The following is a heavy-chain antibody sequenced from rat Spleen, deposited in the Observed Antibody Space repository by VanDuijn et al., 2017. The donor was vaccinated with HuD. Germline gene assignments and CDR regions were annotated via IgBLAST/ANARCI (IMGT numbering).Heavy chain of an antibody. Sequence: EVQLVESGGGLVQPGRSLKLTCVASGITFTNYWMTWIRQAPGKGLEWVASISNTGDTYYPDSVKGRFSVSRDNTKSTLYLQMDSLRSEDTATYYCARHGYDGSYYYWDYWGQGVMVTVSS. J-gene: IGHJ2*01. V-gene: IGHV5-31*01. CDR2: ISNTGDT. CDR1: GITFTNYW. D-gene: IGHD1-12*02. CDR3: ARHGYDGSYYYWDY.